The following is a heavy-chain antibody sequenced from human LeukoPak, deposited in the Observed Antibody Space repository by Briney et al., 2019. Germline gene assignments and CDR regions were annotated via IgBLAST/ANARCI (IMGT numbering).Heavy chain of an antibody. CDR1: GFTFSSYG. V-gene: IGHV3-30*03. J-gene: IGHJ4*02. CDR3: SGLSFLDY. D-gene: IGHD1-14*01. CDR2: ISYDGSNK. Sequence: GGFLRLSCAASGFTFSSYGMHWVRQAPGKGLEWVAVISYDGSNKYYADSVKGRFTISRDNSKNTLYLQMNSLRAEDTAVYYCSGLSFLDYWGQGTLVTVSS.